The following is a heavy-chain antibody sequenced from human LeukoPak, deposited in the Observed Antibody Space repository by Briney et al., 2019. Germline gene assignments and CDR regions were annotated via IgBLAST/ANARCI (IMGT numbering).Heavy chain of an antibody. CDR3: AKDLITMGRYYFDY. V-gene: IGHV3-23*01. CDR1: GFTFSSYA. D-gene: IGHD3-10*01. CDR2: ISGSGGST. J-gene: IGHJ4*02. Sequence: TGGSLRLSCAASGFTFSSYAMSWVRQAPGKGLEWVSGISGSGGSTYYAGSVKGRCTISRDNSKNTLYLQINSLRAEDTAVYYCAKDLITMGRYYFDYWGQGTLVTVSS.